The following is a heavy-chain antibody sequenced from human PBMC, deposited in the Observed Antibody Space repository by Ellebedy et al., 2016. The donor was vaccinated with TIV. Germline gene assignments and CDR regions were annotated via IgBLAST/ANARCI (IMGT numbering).Heavy chain of an antibody. V-gene: IGHV4-39*07. J-gene: IGHJ3*02. D-gene: IGHD3-10*01. Sequence: SETLSLTCTVSGGSISSYYWGWVRQPPGKGLEWIGTSYYSGIPYYNPSLESRATISVDTSKNQFSLKLTSVTAADTAVYYCRGSGTFDIWGQGTLVTVSS. CDR2: SYYSGIP. CDR3: RGSGTFDI. CDR1: GGSISSYY.